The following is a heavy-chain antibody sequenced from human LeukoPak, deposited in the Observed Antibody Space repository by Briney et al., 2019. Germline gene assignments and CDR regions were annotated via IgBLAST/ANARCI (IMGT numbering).Heavy chain of an antibody. V-gene: IGHV3-66*01. J-gene: IGHJ6*02. D-gene: IGHD3-10*01. Sequence: GGTLRLSCAASGFSVSRNYLSWVRQAPGKGLEWVSVIYSGATTNYADSVKGRFTISTDSSKNTLYLQMNSLRDEDTSVYYCARGGRTDSGSYPYGMDVWGQGATVTVSS. CDR3: ARGGRTDSGSYPYGMDV. CDR1: GFSVSRNY. CDR2: IYSGATT.